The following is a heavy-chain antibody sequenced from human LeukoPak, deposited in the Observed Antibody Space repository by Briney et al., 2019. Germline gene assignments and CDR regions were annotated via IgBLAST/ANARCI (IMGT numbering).Heavy chain of an antibody. D-gene: IGHD2-21*02. J-gene: IGHJ6*02. Sequence: GGSLRLSCAASGFTFSSYSMNWVRQAPGKGLEWVSSISSSSSYIYYADSVKGRFTISRDNAKNSLYLQMNSLRAEDTAVYYCARDYCGGDCYSSYYYGMDVWGQGTTVTVSS. V-gene: IGHV3-21*01. CDR3: ARDYCGGDCYSSYYYGMDV. CDR1: GFTFSSYS. CDR2: ISSSSSYI.